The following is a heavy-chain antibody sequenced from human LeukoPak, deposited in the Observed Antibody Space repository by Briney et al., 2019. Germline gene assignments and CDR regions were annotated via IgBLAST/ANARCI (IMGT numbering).Heavy chain of an antibody. J-gene: IGHJ6*02. CDR3: ARVGAGVSYGMDV. CDR2: INHSGST. D-gene: IGHD3-10*01. V-gene: IGHV4-34*01. CDR1: GGSFSGYY. Sequence: SETLSLTCAVYGGSFSGYYWSWIRQPPGKGLEWIGEINHSGSTNYNPSLKSRVTISVDTSKNQFSLKLSSVTAADTAVYYCARVGAGVSYGMDVWGQGTTVTVSS.